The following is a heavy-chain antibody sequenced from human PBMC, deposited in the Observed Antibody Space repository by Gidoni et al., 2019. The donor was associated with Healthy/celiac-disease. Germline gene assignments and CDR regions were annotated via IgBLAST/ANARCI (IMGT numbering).Heavy chain of an antibody. J-gene: IGHJ4*02. CDR3: AKDGSSSWYGRNYFDY. Sequence: EVQLLESGGGLVQPGGSLRLSCAASGFTFSSYAMSWVRQAPGKGLEWVSAISGSGGSTYYADSVKGRFTISRDNSKNTLYLQMNSLRAEDTAVYYCAKDGSSSWYGRNYFDYWGQGTLVTVSS. D-gene: IGHD6-13*01. V-gene: IGHV3-23*01. CDR2: ISGSGGST. CDR1: GFTFSSYA.